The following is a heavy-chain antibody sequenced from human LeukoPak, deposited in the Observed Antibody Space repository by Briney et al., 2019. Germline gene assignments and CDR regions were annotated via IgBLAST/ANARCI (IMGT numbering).Heavy chain of an antibody. CDR2: ISGSGGST. Sequence: GASLRLSCAASGFTFSSYAMSWVRQAPGQGLEWFSAISGSGGSTYYADSVKGRFTISRDNSKNTLYLQMNSLRAEDTAVYYCAKTPYYYGSGNNWFDPWGQGTLVTVSS. CDR3: AKTPYYYGSGNNWFDP. V-gene: IGHV3-23*01. CDR1: GFTFSSYA. D-gene: IGHD3-10*01. J-gene: IGHJ5*02.